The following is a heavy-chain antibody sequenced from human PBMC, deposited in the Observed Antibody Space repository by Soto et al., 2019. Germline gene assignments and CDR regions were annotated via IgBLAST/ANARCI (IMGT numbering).Heavy chain of an antibody. CDR3: ARDQMVAPNQYFDY. CDR2: ISYDGSNK. V-gene: IGHV3-30-3*01. Sequence: QVQLVESGGGVVQPGRSLRLSCAASGFTFSSYAMHWVRQAPGKGLEWVAVISYDGSNKYYADSVKGRFTISRDNSKNTLYLPMNSLRAEDTAVYYCARDQMVAPNQYFDYWGQGTLVTVSS. D-gene: IGHD2-15*01. CDR1: GFTFSSYA. J-gene: IGHJ4*02.